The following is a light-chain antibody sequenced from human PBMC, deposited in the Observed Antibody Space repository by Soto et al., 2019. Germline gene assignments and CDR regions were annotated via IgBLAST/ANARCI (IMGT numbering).Light chain of an antibody. CDR1: QSVSSNN. CDR2: GAS. CDR3: QQYGSLPFT. J-gene: IGKJ3*01. V-gene: IGKV3-20*01. Sequence: EVVLTEFPGTLFLSPGERAALCCRASQSVSSNNFAWYQQKPGQAPRLLIYGASSRATGIPDRFSGSGSGTDFTLSINRLEPEDFAVFYCQQYGSLPFTFGPGTKVDIK.